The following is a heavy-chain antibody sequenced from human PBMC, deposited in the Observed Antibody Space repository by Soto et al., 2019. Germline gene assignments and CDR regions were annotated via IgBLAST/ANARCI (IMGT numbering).Heavy chain of an antibody. V-gene: IGHV1-8*01. CDR2: INPNTGYT. J-gene: IGHJ4*02. D-gene: IGHD3-16*02. CDR3: VRGRVMITFGVVIVIDY. Sequence: ASVKVSCKASGYTFTSYDINWVRQATGQGLEWMGWINPNTGYTDYAQKFQDRVTMTGNTSITTAYMELSSLRSEDTAVFYCVRGRVMITFGVVIVIDYWGQGSPVTVSS. CDR1: GYTFTSYD.